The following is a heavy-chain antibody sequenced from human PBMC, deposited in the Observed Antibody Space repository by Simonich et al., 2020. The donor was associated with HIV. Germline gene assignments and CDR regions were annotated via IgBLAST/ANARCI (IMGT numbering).Heavy chain of an antibody. D-gene: IGHD6-6*01. J-gene: IGHJ6*02. V-gene: IGHV3-48*03. CDR3: TKGRSSYYYYAMDV. CDR2: ISSSGSTI. Sequence: EVQLVESGGGLVQPGGSLRLSCAASGFTFSSYEMNWVRQAPGKGMGCVSYISSSGSTIYYADSVKGRFTISRDNAKNSLYLQMNSLRAEDTALYYCTKGRSSYYYYAMDVWGQGTTVTVSS. CDR1: GFTFSSYE.